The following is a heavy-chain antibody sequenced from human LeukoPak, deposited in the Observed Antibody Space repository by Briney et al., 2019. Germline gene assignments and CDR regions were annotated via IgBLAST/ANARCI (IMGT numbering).Heavy chain of an antibody. Sequence: GGSLRLSCAASGFTFSSYWMSWVRQAPGKGLEWVANIKQDGSEKYYVDSMKGRFTISRDNAKNSLYLQMNSLRAEDTAVYYCARESPQYYDILTGYQAGLEFDYWGQGTLVTVSS. CDR3: ARESPQYYDILTGYQAGLEFDY. D-gene: IGHD3-9*01. V-gene: IGHV3-7*01. CDR2: IKQDGSEK. CDR1: GFTFSSYW. J-gene: IGHJ4*02.